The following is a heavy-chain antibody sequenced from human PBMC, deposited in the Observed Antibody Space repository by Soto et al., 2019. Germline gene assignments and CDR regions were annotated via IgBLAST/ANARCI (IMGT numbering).Heavy chain of an antibody. CDR3: ARSREFDY. CDR1: GGSLSGATYS. J-gene: IGHJ4*02. Sequence: PSETLSLTCGVSGGSLSGATYSWNWIRQPPGKGLEWICYIFPSGTTYYNPSLKSRVTISIDVSKNQFPLSLRSLTAADTAVYCCARSREFDYWSQGTMVTVSS. V-gene: IGHV4-30-2*01. CDR2: IFPSGTT.